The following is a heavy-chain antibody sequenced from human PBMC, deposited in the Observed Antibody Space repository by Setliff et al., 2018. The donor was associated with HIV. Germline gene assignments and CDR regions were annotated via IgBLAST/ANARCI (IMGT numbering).Heavy chain of an antibody. V-gene: IGHV4-39*07. J-gene: IGHJ6*03. Sequence: SETLSLTCTVSGGSISSSNYYWGWIRQPPGKGLEWIGSIYYSGSTYYNPSLKSRVTISVDTSKNHFSLKLSSVTAADTAVYYCARDRSDRLLYDYSFHYMDVWGIGTTVTVSS. CDR1: GGSISSSNYY. CDR3: ARDRSDRLLYDYSFHYMDV. CDR2: IYYSGST. D-gene: IGHD2-21*01.